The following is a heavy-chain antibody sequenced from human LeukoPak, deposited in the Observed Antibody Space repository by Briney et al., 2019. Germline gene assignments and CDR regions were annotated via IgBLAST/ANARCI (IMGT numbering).Heavy chain of an antibody. CDR3: AKDLSGRYISYYMDV. D-gene: IGHD1-26*01. Sequence: AGGSLRLSCAASGFSFSNYAMSWIRQAPGKGLEWVAAISRSGGGTYYADSVKGRITISRDNSKHTLYLQMNSLRAEDTAVYHCAKDLSGRYISYYMDVWGKGTTVTLSS. V-gene: IGHV3-23*01. J-gene: IGHJ6*03. CDR2: ISRSGGGT. CDR1: GFSFSNYA.